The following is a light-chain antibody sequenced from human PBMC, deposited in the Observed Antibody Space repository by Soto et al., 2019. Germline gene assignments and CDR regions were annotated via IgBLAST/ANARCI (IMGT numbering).Light chain of an antibody. CDR2: EVN. Sequence: QSALTQPASVSGSPGQSITISCTGTSSDVGSCNCVSWYQQHPGKAPTLMIYEVNKRPSGISNRFSGSKSGNTASLTISGLQAEEEADYYCCSSVGSPNWVFGGGTKLTVL. J-gene: IGLJ3*02. CDR3: CSSVGSPNWV. V-gene: IGLV2-23*02. CDR1: SSDVGSCNC.